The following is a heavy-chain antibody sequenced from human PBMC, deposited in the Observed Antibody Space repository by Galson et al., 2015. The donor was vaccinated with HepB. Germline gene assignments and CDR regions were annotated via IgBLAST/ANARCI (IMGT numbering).Heavy chain of an antibody. CDR1: GYTFTSYG. V-gene: IGHV1-18*01. Sequence: SVKVSCKASGYTFTSYGISWVRQAPGQGLEWMGWISAYNGNTNYAQKLQGRVTMTTDTSTSTAYMELRSLRSDDTAVYYCVRDTFGELLGNSLFDPWGQGTLVTVSS. CDR3: VRDTFGELLGNSLFDP. CDR2: ISAYNGNT. D-gene: IGHD3-10*01. J-gene: IGHJ5*02.